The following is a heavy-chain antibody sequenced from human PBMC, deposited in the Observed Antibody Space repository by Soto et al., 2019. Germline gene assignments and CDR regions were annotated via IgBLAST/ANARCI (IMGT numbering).Heavy chain of an antibody. Sequence: SETLSLTCAVSSGSISSSNWWSWVRQPPGKGLEWIGEIYHSGSTNYNPSLKSRVTISVDKSKNQFSLKLSSVTAADTAVYYCASHGRAPVAGIFDYWGQGTLVTVSS. V-gene: IGHV4-4*02. J-gene: IGHJ4*02. CDR3: ASHGRAPVAGIFDY. D-gene: IGHD6-19*01. CDR1: SGSISSSNW. CDR2: IYHSGST.